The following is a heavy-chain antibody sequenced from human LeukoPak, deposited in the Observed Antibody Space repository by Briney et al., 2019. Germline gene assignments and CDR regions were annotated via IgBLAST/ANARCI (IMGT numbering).Heavy chain of an antibody. D-gene: IGHD3-22*01. CDR2: IISIFGTA. CDR1: GGTFSSYA. V-gene: IGHV1-69*13. J-gene: IGHJ4*02. Sequence: SVKVSCKASGGTFSSYAISWVRQAPGQGLEWMGGIISIFGTANYAQKFQGRVTITADESTSTAYMELSSLRSEDTAVYYCARTYDSSGYYYYYFDYWGQGTLVTVSS. CDR3: ARTYDSSGYYYYYFDY.